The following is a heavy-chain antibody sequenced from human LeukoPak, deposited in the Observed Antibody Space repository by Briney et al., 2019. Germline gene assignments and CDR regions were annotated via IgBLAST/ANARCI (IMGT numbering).Heavy chain of an antibody. CDR2: IIPIFGTA. CDR3: ARSPHILTGEKFEY. J-gene: IGHJ4*02. D-gene: IGHD3-9*01. Sequence: ASVKVSCKASGGTFSSYAISWVRQAPGQGLEWMGGIIPIFGTANYAQKFQGRVTITADESTSTAYMELSSLRADDTAVYYCARSPHILTGEKFEYWGQGTRVTVSS. V-gene: IGHV1-69*13. CDR1: GGTFSSYA.